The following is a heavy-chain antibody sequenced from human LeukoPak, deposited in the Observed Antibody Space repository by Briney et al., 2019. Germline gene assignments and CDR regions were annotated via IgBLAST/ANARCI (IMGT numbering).Heavy chain of an antibody. Sequence: SETLSLTCTVSGGSISSSSYYWGWIRQPPGKGLEWIGSIYYSGSTYYNPSLKSRVTISVDTSKNQFSLKLSSVTAADTAVYYCARLAGTSSNAFDIWGQGTMVTVSS. CDR3: ARLAGTSSNAFDI. CDR1: GGSISSSSYY. J-gene: IGHJ3*02. CDR2: IYYSGST. V-gene: IGHV4-39*01. D-gene: IGHD2-2*01.